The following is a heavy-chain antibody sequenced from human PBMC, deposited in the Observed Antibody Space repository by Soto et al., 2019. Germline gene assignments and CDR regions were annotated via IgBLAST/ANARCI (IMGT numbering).Heavy chain of an antibody. CDR3: VRESRTDDDGYDARGYYFDY. Sequence: QVQLVESGGGLVKPGGSLRLACAASGFTFSDYYMSWVRQAPGKGLEWVSFISLGDSYKKTADSVKGRFTISRDNAQNALYLQMNSLRAEDTGLYYCVRESRTDDDGYDARGYYFDYWGQGTLVTVSS. CDR2: ISLGDSYK. CDR1: GFTFSDYY. D-gene: IGHD5-12*01. V-gene: IGHV3-11*06. J-gene: IGHJ4*02.